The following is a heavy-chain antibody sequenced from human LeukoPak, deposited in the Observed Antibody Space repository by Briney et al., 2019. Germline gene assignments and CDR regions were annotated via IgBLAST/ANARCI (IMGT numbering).Heavy chain of an antibody. J-gene: IGHJ6*02. CDR2: ISSSSSYI. CDR3: AKDRSYTSGSYDGMDV. D-gene: IGHD3-10*01. V-gene: IGHV3-21*04. CDR1: RFTFSSYS. Sequence: EGSLRLSCAASRFTFSSYSMNWVRQAPGKGLEWVSSISSSSSYIYYADSVKGRFTISRDNAKNSLYLQMNSLRAEDTAVYYCAKDRSYTSGSYDGMDVWGQGTTVTVSS.